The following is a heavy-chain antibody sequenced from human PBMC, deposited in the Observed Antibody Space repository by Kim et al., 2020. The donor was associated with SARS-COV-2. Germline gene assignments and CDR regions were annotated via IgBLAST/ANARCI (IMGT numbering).Heavy chain of an antibody. CDR1: GYTFSTHG. V-gene: IGHV1-18*01. CDR2: VSAYDGST. CDR3: VRNAWGSAGDY. J-gene: IGHJ4*02. Sequence: ASVKVSCKASGYTFSTHGFSWVRQAPGQGHEWMGWVSAYDGSTIHAQSFQGRLTMTTDPSTTTSYMELSSLRSDDTAVYFCVRNAWGSAGDYWGQGTLVTVSS. D-gene: IGHD7-27*01.